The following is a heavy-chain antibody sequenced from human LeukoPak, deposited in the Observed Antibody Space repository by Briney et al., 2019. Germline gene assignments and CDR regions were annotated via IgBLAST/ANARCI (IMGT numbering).Heavy chain of an antibody. D-gene: IGHD2-15*01. Sequence: ERLSLTSAVSAGSSSRYYWSWVRQPAGEGLEWIGYFYYSGSTNYHPSLKSQVTISVDTSKHQFPLKLNSVTAAETAVYYCARVGYCSGGSCRGTHWYFDLWGRGTLVTVSS. V-gene: IGHV4-59*01. CDR1: AGSSSRYY. CDR3: ARVGYCSGGSCRGTHWYFDL. CDR2: FYYSGST. J-gene: IGHJ2*01.